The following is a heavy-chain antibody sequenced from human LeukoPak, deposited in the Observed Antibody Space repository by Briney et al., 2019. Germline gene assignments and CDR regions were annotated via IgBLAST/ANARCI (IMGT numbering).Heavy chain of an antibody. D-gene: IGHD4-17*01. CDR2: IYTSGST. CDR1: GGSISSGSYY. CDR3: ARGGTRTVTTL. Sequence: SETLSLTCTVSGGSISSGSYYWSWIRQPAGKGLEWIGRIYTSGSTNYNPSLKSRVTISVDTSNNQFSLKLSSVTAADTAIYYCARGGTRTVTTLWGQGTLVTVSS. J-gene: IGHJ4*02. V-gene: IGHV4-61*02.